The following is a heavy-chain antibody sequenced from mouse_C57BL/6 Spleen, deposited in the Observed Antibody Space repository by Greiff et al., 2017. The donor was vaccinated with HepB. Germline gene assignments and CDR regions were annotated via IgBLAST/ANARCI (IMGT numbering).Heavy chain of an antibody. V-gene: IGHV1-69*01. D-gene: IGHD2-14*01. CDR2: IDPSDSYT. J-gene: IGHJ2*01. Sequence: VQLQQPGAELVMPGASVKLSCKASGYTFTSYWMHWVKQRPGQGLEWIGEIDPSDSYTNYNQKFKGKSTLTVDKSSSTAYMQLSSLTSEDSAVYYCARQGGTDYFDYWGQGTTLTVSS. CDR1: GYTFTSYW. CDR3: ARQGGTDYFDY.